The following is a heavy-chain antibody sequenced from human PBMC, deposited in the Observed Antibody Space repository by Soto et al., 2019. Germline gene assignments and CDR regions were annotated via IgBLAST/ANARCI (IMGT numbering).Heavy chain of an antibody. V-gene: IGHV1-69*02. Sequence: QVQLVQSGAEVKKPGSSVKVSCKASGGTFSSYTISWVRQAPGQGLEWMGRIIPILGIANYAQKFQGRVTITADKSTSTAYMELSSLRSEDTAVYYCATRLGSGGAPKNDYWGQGTLVTVSS. J-gene: IGHJ4*02. CDR2: IIPILGIA. CDR3: ATRLGSGGAPKNDY. CDR1: GGTFSSYT. D-gene: IGHD3-16*01.